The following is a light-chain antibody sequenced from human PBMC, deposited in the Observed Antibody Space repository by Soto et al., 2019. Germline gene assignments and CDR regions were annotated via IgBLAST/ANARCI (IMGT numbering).Light chain of an antibody. CDR2: GAS. J-gene: IGKJ1*01. V-gene: IGKV3-20*01. CDR3: DQSGAPPRT. CDR1: ENVSSKY. Sequence: ENVLTQSPATLSLSPGERATLSCRASENVSSKYLAWYQQRPGQAPRLLIYGASSRATGIPDRFSGSGSGTHFTLTISRLEPEDFAVYYCDQSGAPPRTFGQRTKVDIK.